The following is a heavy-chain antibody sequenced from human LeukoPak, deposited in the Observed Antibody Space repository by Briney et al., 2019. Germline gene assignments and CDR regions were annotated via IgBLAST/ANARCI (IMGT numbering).Heavy chain of an antibody. V-gene: IGHV3-7*01. D-gene: IGHD3-3*01. CDR3: ARWAIFGGDGAYYYYGMDV. Sequence: GGFLRLSCAASGFTFSSYWMSWVRQAPGKGLEWVANIKQDGSEKYYVDSVKGRFTISRDNAKNSLYLQMNSLRAEDTAVYYCARWAIFGGDGAYYYYGMDVWGQGATVTVSS. CDR1: GFTFSSYW. CDR2: IKQDGSEK. J-gene: IGHJ6*02.